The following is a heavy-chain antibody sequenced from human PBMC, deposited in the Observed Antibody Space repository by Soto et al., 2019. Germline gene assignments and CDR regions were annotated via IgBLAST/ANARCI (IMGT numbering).Heavy chain of an antibody. CDR3: ARRGPGTYFDY. CDR2: ISGSGDST. CDR1: GFTFSSYA. V-gene: IGHV3-23*01. J-gene: IGHJ4*02. D-gene: IGHD6-13*01. Sequence: EVQLLESGGGLVQPGGSLRLSCAASGFTFSSYAMSWVRQAPGKGLEWVSVISGSGDSTYYADSVKGRLTISRDNSKNTLYLQMNRLRAEDTAVYYCARRGPGTYFDYWGQGTLVTVSS.